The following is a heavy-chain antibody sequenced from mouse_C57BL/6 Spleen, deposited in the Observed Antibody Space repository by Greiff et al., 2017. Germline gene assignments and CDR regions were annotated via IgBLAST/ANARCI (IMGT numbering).Heavy chain of an antibody. J-gene: IGHJ4*01. Sequence: QVQLQQPGAELVRPGTSVKLSCKASGYTFTSYWMHWVKQRPGQGLEWIGVIDPSDSYTNYNQKFKGKATLTVDTSSSTAYMQLSSLTSEDSAVDYCARYYGSSPYAMDDWGQGTSVTVSS. CDR3: ARYYGSSPYAMDD. V-gene: IGHV1-59*01. CDR2: IDPSDSYT. D-gene: IGHD1-1*01. CDR1: GYTFTSYW.